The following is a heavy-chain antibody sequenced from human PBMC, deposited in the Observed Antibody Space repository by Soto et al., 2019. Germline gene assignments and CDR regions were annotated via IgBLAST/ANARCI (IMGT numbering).Heavy chain of an antibody. CDR3: ARGRGYCSGGSCYGGWYYYYGMDV. Sequence: SETLSVSCGVEEGSFRGYYWRWIRKTPGKGLEWIGEINHSGSTNYNPSLKTRVTISVDTSKNQFSLKLSSVTAADTAVYYCARGRGYCSGGSCYGGWYYYYGMDVWGQGSTVTVS. D-gene: IGHD2-15*01. CDR2: INHSGST. CDR1: EGSFRGYY. V-gene: IGHV4-34*01. J-gene: IGHJ6*02.